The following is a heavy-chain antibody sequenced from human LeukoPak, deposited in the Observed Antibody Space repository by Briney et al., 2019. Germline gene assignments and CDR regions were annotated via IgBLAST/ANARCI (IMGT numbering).Heavy chain of an antibody. J-gene: IGHJ4*02. CDR2: IYYSGST. V-gene: IGHV4-39*07. CDR3: ARRRHALPFDY. CDR1: GGSISSSSYY. Sequence: SETLSLTCTVSGGSISSSSYYWGWIRQPPGKGLEWIGSIYYSGSTYYNPSLKSRVTISVDTSKNQFSLKLSSVTAADTAVYYCARRRHALPFDYWGQGTLVTVSS.